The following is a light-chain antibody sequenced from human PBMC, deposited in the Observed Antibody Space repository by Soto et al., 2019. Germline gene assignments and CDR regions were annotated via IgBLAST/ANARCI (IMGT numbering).Light chain of an antibody. CDR3: SSYTGSATYV. Sequence: QSVLTQPASVSGSPGQSITISCTGTNSDVGAYNSVSWYQHHPGKAPKLMIYDVTNRPSGVSNRFSGSKSGNTASMTISGLQAEDEADYYCSSYTGSATYVFGTGTKVTVL. CDR1: NSDVGAYNS. V-gene: IGLV2-14*03. CDR2: DVT. J-gene: IGLJ1*01.